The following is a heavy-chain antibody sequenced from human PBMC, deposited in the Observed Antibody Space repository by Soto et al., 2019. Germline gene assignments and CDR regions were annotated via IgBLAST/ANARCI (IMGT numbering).Heavy chain of an antibody. J-gene: IGHJ6*03. Sequence: SETMSLTCAVSGGCISSSNWWSWVRQPPGKGLEWIGEIYHSGSTNYNPSLKSRVTISVDTSKNQFSLKLSSVTAADTAVYYCARLVVVPAAMFKTYYYYYMDVWGKGTTVTVSS. CDR1: GGCISSSNW. CDR3: ARLVVVPAAMFKTYYYYYMDV. CDR2: IYHSGST. D-gene: IGHD2-2*01. V-gene: IGHV4-4*02.